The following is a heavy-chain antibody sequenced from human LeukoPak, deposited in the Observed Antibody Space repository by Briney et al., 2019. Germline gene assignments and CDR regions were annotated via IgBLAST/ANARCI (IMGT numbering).Heavy chain of an antibody. J-gene: IGHJ4*02. Sequence: SETLSLTCIVSGASFNTGDYYWNWIRQHPGKGLEWIGYIYNSGSTYYNPSLKSRVTISVDASKNHFSLRLTSVTAADSAVYYCARGAPPDSWGQGTLVTVSS. CDR1: GASFNTGDYY. CDR2: IYNSGST. V-gene: IGHV4-31*03. CDR3: ARGAPPDS.